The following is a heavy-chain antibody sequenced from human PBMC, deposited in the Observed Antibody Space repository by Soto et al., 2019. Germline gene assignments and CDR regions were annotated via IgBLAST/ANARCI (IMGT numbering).Heavy chain of an antibody. CDR2: IYHSGST. CDR3: GRGDYANAFDI. CDR1: GGSISSGGYS. J-gene: IGHJ3*02. V-gene: IGHV4-30-2*01. Sequence: SETLSLTCAVSGGSISSGGYSWNWIRQPPGKGLEWIGNIYHSGSTYYNASLKGRVTISVDRSKNQFSLKLSSVTAADTAVYYCGRGDYANAFDIWGQGTMVTVSS. D-gene: IGHD4-17*01.